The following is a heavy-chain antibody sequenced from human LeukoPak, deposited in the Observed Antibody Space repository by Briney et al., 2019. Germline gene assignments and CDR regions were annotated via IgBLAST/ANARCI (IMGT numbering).Heavy chain of an antibody. D-gene: IGHD2-2*01. CDR1: GGSISSYY. Sequence: SETLSLTCTVSGGSISSYYWSWIRQPPGKGLEWIGYIYYSGSTNYNPSLKSRVTISVDTSKNQFSLKLSSVTAADTAVYYCAREFILPGYQLLWGREPYYYMDVWGKGTTVTVSS. V-gene: IGHV4-59*01. J-gene: IGHJ6*03. CDR3: AREFILPGYQLLWGREPYYYMDV. CDR2: IYYSGST.